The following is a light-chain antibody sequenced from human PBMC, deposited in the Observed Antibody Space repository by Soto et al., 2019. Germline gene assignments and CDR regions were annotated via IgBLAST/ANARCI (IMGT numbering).Light chain of an antibody. Sequence: DIVMTQSPDSLSVSLGERATINFNSSQIVLYSSNNKNYLAWYQQKPGQPPKLLIYWASTRESGVPDRFSGSGSGTDFSLTISSLQAEDVAVYYCQQYYSTPLTFGGGTKVDIK. CDR2: WAS. J-gene: IGKJ4*01. V-gene: IGKV4-1*01. CDR3: QQYYSTPLT. CDR1: QIVLYSSNNKNY.